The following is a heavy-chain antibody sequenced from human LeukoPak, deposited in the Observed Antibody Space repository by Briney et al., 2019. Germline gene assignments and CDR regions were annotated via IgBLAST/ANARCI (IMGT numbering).Heavy chain of an antibody. CDR2: ISPDDSEI. CDR1: GYTFTNYW. V-gene: IGHV5-51*01. Sequence: PGESLRISCKGSGYTFTNYWIGWVRQMPGRGLEWMGIISPDDSEIRYSPSFRGQVTISADKSISTAYLQWSRLKASDTAIYYCARHEGSGSYYSYWGQGTLVTVSS. D-gene: IGHD1-26*01. J-gene: IGHJ4*02. CDR3: ARHEGSGSYYSY.